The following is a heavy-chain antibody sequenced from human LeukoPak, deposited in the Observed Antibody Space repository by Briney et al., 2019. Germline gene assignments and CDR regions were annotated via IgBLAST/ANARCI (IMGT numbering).Heavy chain of an antibody. CDR3: ARSYPSYSSGPCDY. V-gene: IGHV3-11*01. CDR1: GFTFSDYY. CDR2: ISTSGPTI. J-gene: IGHJ4*02. D-gene: IGHD6-19*01. Sequence: GGSLRLSCAASGFTFSDYYMSWVRQAPGKGLEWVSYISTSGPTIYYADSVKGRFTNSRDNAKNSLYLQMNSLRAEDTAVYYCARSYPSYSSGPCDYWGQGTLVTVSS.